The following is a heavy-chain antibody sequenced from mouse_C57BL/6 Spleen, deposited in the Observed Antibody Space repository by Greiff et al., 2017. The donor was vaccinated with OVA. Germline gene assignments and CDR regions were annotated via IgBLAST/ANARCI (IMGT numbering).Heavy chain of an antibody. CDR3: ARSTMITGLFDY. D-gene: IGHD2-4*01. V-gene: IGHV1-82*01. J-gene: IGHJ2*01. Sequence: VQLQQSGPELVKPGASVKISCKASGYAFSSSWMNWVKQRPGQGLEWIGRIYPGDGDTNYNGKFKGKATLTADKSYSTAYRQLSSLTSEDSAVYLCARSTMITGLFDYWGQGTTLTVSS. CDR2: IYPGDGDT. CDR1: GYAFSSSW.